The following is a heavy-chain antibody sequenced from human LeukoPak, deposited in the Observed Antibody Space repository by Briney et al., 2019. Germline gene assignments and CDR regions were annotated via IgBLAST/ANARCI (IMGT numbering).Heavy chain of an antibody. Sequence: GGSLRLSFAASGFTFTTFGMTWVGPAPGEGLGWLAFIRYDESKTFYADSVKGLFTISRDNSKNTVYLQMNSLRAEDTAPYYCAKAVIPDAYQGAYYMDVWGKGTTVTVSS. V-gene: IGHV3-30*02. D-gene: IGHD2-2*01. CDR3: AKAVIPDAYQGAYYMDV. CDR2: IRYDESKT. J-gene: IGHJ6*03. CDR1: GFTFTTFG.